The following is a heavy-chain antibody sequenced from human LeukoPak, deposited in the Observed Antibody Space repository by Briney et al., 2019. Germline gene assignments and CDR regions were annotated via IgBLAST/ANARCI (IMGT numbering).Heavy chain of an antibody. D-gene: IGHD4-17*01. CDR3: ARDGERRGWFDP. V-gene: IGHV4-4*07. Sequence: SETLSLTCTVSGGSISSSYWSWIRQPAGKGLEWIGRIYLSGSTNYNPSLKSRVTMSVDTSRNQFPLRLTSVTAADAAVYYCARDGERRGWFDPWGQGTLVTVSS. CDR1: GGSISSSY. CDR2: IYLSGST. J-gene: IGHJ5*02.